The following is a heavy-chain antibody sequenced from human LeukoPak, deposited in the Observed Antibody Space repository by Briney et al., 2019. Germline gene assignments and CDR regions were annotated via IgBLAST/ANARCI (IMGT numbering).Heavy chain of an antibody. V-gene: IGHV1-69*06. Sequence: GSSVKVSCKASGGTFSSYAISWVRQAPGQGLEWMGGIIPIFGTANYAQKFQGRVTITADKSTSTAYMELSSLRSEDTAVYYCARAEAVGGKAAAGRYYFDYWGQGTLVTVSS. D-gene: IGHD6-13*01. CDR1: GGTFSSYA. J-gene: IGHJ4*02. CDR3: ARAEAVGGKAAAGRYYFDY. CDR2: IIPIFGTA.